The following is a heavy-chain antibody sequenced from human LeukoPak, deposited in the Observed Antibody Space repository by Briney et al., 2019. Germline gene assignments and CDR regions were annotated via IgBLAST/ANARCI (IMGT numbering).Heavy chain of an antibody. D-gene: IGHD3-10*01. CDR2: IYTSGST. CDR1: GGSISSGSYY. V-gene: IGHV4-61*02. J-gene: IGHJ4*02. CDR3: ARLYYGSGSYYNLALDY. Sequence: PSETLSLTCTVSGGSISSGSYYWSWIRQPAGKGLEWIGRIYTSGSTNYNPSLKSRVTISVDTSKNQFSLKLSSVTAADTAVYYCARLYYGSGSYYNLALDYWGQGTLVTVSS.